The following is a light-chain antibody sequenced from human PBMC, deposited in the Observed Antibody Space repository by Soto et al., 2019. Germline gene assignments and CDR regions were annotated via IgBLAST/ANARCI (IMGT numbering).Light chain of an antibody. CDR1: QSVSSN. CDR3: QQYNKWPRT. Sequence: EIVMTQSPAARSVSPWERAALSCMASQSVSSNLAWYQQKPGQAPRLLIYGASTRATGIPARFSGSGSGTEFTLTISSLQSEDFAVYYCQQYNKWPRTFGQGTKVDIK. V-gene: IGKV3-15*01. J-gene: IGKJ1*01. CDR2: GAS.